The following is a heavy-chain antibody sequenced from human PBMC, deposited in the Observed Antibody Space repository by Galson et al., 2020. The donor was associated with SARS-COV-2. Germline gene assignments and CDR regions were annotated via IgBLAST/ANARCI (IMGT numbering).Heavy chain of an antibody. CDR3: ARDLRITMVRGVIMGTYGMDV. V-gene: IGHV4-39*07. CDR1: GGSISSSSYY. J-gene: IGHJ6*02. CDR2: IYYSGST. Sequence: SATLSLTCTVSGGSISSSSYYWGWIRQPPGKGLEWIGSIYYSGSTYYNPSLKSRVTISVDTSKNQFSLKLSSVTAADTAVYYCARDLRITMVRGVIMGTYGMDVWGQGTTVTVSS. D-gene: IGHD3-10*01.